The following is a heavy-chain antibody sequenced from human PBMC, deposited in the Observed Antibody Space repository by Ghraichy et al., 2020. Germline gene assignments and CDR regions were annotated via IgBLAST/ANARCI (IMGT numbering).Heavy chain of an antibody. J-gene: IGHJ4*02. V-gene: IGHV4-39*07. D-gene: IGHD3-22*01. CDR3: ARVTSPTYYYDSSGYRFDY. CDR2: IYYSGST. CDR1: GGSISSSSYY. Sequence: SETLSLTCTVSGGSISSSSYYWGWIRQPPGKGLEWIGSIYYSGSTYYNPSLKSRVTISVDTSKNQFSLKLSSVTAADTAVYYCARVTSPTYYYDSSGYRFDYWGQGTLVTVSS.